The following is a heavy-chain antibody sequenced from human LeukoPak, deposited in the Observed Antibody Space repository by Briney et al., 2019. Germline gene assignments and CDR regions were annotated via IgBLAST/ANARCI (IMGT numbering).Heavy chain of an antibody. Sequence: GRSLRLSCAASGLTFDDYAMHWVRQAPGKGLEWVSGITWNSGNIGYADSVKGRFTISRDNAKNSLYLQMNSLRTEDTALYYCAKSVVTTREFDYWGQGTLVTVSS. CDR3: AKSVVTTREFDY. CDR1: GLTFDDYA. J-gene: IGHJ4*02. V-gene: IGHV3-9*01. CDR2: ITWNSGNI. D-gene: IGHD2-21*02.